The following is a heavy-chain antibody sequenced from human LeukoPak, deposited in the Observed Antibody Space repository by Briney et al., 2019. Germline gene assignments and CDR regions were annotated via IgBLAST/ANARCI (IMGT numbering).Heavy chain of an antibody. D-gene: IGHD6-19*01. CDR1: GGTFSSYA. J-gene: IGHJ4*02. CDR3: ARDGDSSGWSTYFDY. V-gene: IGHV1-69*01. Sequence: SSVKVSCKASGGTFSSYAISWVRQAPGQGLEWTGGIIPIFGTANYAQKFQGRVTITADESTSTAYMELSSLRSEDTAVYYCARDGDSSGWSTYFDYWGQGTLVTVSS. CDR2: IIPIFGTA.